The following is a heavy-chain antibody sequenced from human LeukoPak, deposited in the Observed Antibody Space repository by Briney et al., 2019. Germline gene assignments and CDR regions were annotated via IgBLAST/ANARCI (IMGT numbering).Heavy chain of an antibody. D-gene: IGHD6-13*01. J-gene: IGHJ4*02. Sequence: SQTLSLTCSVSGDSISSGSFYWSWLRQPAGRGLEWIGRIYPSGSTNYNPSLESRVTISVDTSKNQFSLKLSSVTAADTAVYYCARDVLAAACTFDYWGQGALVTVSS. CDR2: IYPSGST. CDR1: GDSISSGSFY. CDR3: ARDVLAAACTFDY. V-gene: IGHV4-61*02.